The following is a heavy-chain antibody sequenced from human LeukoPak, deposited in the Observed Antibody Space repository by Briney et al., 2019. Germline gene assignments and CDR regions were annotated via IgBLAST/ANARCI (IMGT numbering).Heavy chain of an antibody. J-gene: IGHJ4*02. CDR2: INHSGST. CDR3: ARVPSHYSGTSQDY. V-gene: IGHV4-34*01. CDR1: GGSFSGYY. Sequence: SETLSLTCAVYGGSFSGYYWSWIRQPPGKGLEWIGEINHSGSTNYNPSLKSRVTISVDTSKNQFSLKLSSVTAADTAVYYCARVPSHYSGTSQDYWGQGTLVTVSS. D-gene: IGHD2-2*01.